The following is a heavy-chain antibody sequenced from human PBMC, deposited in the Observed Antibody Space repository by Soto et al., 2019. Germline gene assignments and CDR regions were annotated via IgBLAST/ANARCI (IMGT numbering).Heavy chain of an antibody. CDR3: ARVPGP. Sequence: SETLSLTCAVSGGSINSSGYSWSWIRQPPGKGLEWIGYIYHSGSTYYNPSLKSRVTISIDRSKNQFSLKLSSVTAADTAVYYCARVPGPWGQGTLVTVSS. V-gene: IGHV4-30-2*01. J-gene: IGHJ5*02. CDR2: IYHSGST. CDR1: GGSINSSGYS.